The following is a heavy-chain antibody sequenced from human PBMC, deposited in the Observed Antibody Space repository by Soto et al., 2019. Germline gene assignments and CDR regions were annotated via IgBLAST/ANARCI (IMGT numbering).Heavy chain of an antibody. CDR1: GYTFTGYY. Sequence: GASVKVSCKASGYTFTGYYMHWVRQAPGQGLEWMGWINPNSGGTNYAQKFQGWVTMTRDTSISTAYMELSRLRSDDTAVYYCARDPRYCSGGSCYVDYYGMDVWGQGTTVTVSS. J-gene: IGHJ6*02. V-gene: IGHV1-2*04. D-gene: IGHD2-15*01. CDR3: ARDPRYCSGGSCYVDYYGMDV. CDR2: INPNSGGT.